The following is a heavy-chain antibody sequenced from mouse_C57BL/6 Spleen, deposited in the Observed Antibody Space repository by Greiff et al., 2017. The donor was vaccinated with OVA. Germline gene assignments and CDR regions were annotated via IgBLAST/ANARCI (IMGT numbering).Heavy chain of an antibody. J-gene: IGHJ4*01. Sequence: QVQLQQSGAELARPGASVKLSCKASGYTFTSYGISWVKQRTGQGLEWIGEIYPRSGNTYYNEKVKGKATLTADKSSSTAYMELRSLTSEDSAVYFCARFYYYGSSYQYYAMDYWGQGTSVTVSS. CDR3: ARFYYYGSSYQYYAMDY. CDR1: GYTFTSYG. D-gene: IGHD1-1*01. V-gene: IGHV1-81*01. CDR2: IYPRSGNT.